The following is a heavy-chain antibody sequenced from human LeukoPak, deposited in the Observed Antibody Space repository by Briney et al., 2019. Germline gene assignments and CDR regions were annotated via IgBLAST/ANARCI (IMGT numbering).Heavy chain of an antibody. CDR2: INPNSGGT. Sequence: GASVKVSCKASGYTFTGYYMHWVRQAPGQGLEWMGWINPNSGGTNYAQKFQGRVTMTRDTSISTAYMELSRLRSDDTAVYYCAREPDIVVVPAAILGMDVWGQGTTVTVSS. CDR3: AREPDIVVVPAAILGMDV. CDR1: GYTFTGYY. V-gene: IGHV1-2*02. D-gene: IGHD2-2*02. J-gene: IGHJ6*02.